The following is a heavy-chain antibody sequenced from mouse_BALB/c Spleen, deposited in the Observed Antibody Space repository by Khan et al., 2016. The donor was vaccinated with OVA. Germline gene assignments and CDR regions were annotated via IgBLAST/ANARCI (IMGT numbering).Heavy chain of an antibody. D-gene: IGHD2-4*01. CDR3: ARSRGYDYDAWFAF. Sequence: EVQLQELGPGLVKPSQSLSLTCTVTGYSITSDYAWNWIRHFPGNKLEWMGYISYSGSTSYNPSLKSRISITRDTSKNQFFLQLSSVTTEDTATYYCARSRGYDYDAWFAFWGQGTLVTVSA. CDR1: GYSITSDYA. V-gene: IGHV3-2*02. J-gene: IGHJ3*01. CDR2: ISYSGST.